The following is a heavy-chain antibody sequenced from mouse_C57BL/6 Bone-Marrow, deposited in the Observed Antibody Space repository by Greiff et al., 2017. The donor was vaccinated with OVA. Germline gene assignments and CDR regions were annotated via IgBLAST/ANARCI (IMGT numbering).Heavy chain of an antibody. V-gene: IGHV1-80*01. CDR3: ARRSGSPPFDY. CDR2: IYPGDGDT. J-gene: IGHJ2*01. CDR1: GYAFSSYW. Sequence: QVQLQQSGAELVKPGASVKISCKASGYAFSSYWMNWMKQRPGKGLEWIGQIYPGDGDTNYNGKFKGKATLTADKSSSTAYMQLSSLTSEDSAVYFCARRSGSPPFDYWGQGTTLTVSS. D-gene: IGHD1-1*01.